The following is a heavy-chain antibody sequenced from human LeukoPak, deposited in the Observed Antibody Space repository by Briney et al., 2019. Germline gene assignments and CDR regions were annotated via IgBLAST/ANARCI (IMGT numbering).Heavy chain of an antibody. CDR2: IYHSGST. D-gene: IGHD4-17*01. CDR3: ARVRTVTSFVDYYMDV. Sequence: PSETLSLTCTVSGYSISSGYYWGWIRQPPGKGLEWIGSIYHSGSTYYNPSLKSRVTISVDTSKNQFSLKLSSVTAADTAVYYCARVRTVTSFVDYYMDVWGKGTTVTVSS. V-gene: IGHV4-38-2*02. CDR1: GYSISSGYY. J-gene: IGHJ6*03.